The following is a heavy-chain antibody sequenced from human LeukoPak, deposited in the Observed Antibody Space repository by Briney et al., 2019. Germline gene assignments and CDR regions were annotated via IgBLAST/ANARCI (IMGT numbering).Heavy chain of an antibody. CDR2: INHSGST. CDR1: GGSFSGYY. CDR3: ARAGLMTYAV. D-gene: IGHD2-21*02. Sequence: SETLSLTCAVYGGSFSGYYWSWIRQPPGKGLEWIGEINHSGSTNYNPSLKSRVTISVDTSKNQFSLKLSSVTAADTAVYYCARAGLMTYAVWGQGTMATVSS. J-gene: IGHJ3*01. V-gene: IGHV4-34*01.